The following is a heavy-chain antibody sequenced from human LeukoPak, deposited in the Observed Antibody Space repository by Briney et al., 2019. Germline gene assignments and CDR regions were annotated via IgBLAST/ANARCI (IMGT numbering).Heavy chain of an antibody. CDR1: GFTFSSYA. D-gene: IGHD5-18*01. CDR2: TRYDGSNK. Sequence: PGGSLRLSCAASGFTFSSYAMHWVRQAPGKGLEWVAFTRYDGSNKYYADSVKGRFTISRDTSKNTLYLQMNSLRPEDTAVYYCARGVEPAIIDPFDIWGQGTMVTVSS. J-gene: IGHJ3*02. CDR3: ARGVEPAIIDPFDI. V-gene: IGHV3-30*02.